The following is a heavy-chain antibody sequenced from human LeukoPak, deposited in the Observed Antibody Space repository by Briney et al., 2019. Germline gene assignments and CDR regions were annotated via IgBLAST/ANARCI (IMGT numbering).Heavy chain of an antibody. V-gene: IGHV4-59*12. CDR2: IYRGRT. Sequence: SETLSLTCTVSGGGTHSYYWSWIRQPPGKGPEWIGDIYRGRTRLNPSLTSRVAISVDVSKSQVSLSRTSVTAADTAIYYCAGEGEYGDSYSWGQGALVIVSA. D-gene: IGHD2-21*01. J-gene: IGHJ5*02. CDR1: GGGTHSYY. CDR3: AGEGEYGDSYS.